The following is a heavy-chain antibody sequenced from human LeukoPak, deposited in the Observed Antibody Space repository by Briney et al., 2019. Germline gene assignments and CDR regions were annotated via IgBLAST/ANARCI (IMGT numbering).Heavy chain of an antibody. D-gene: IGHD2-2*01. V-gene: IGHV1-2*02. CDR2: INPNSGGT. CDR1: GYTFTGYY. J-gene: IGHJ4*02. Sequence: ASVKVSCKASGYTFTGYYMHWVRQAPGQELEWMGWINPNSGGTNYAQKFQGRVTMTRDTSISTAYMELSRLRSDDTAVYYCAREPPERCSSTSCYADYWGQGTLVTVSS. CDR3: AREPPERCSSTSCYADY.